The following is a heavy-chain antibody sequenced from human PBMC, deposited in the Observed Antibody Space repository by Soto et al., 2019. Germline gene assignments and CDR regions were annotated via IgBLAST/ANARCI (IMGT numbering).Heavy chain of an antibody. Sequence: PGESLKISCKGSGYSFTSYWIGWVRQMPGKGLEWMGIIYPGDSDTSYSPSFQGQVTTSADKSISTAYLQWSSRKASYTAMYYCARHKFGYWDSATIHYSGMDVWGQGTTVTVSS. CDR2: IYPGDSDT. J-gene: IGHJ6*02. CDR3: ARHKFGYWDSATIHYSGMDV. CDR1: GYSFTSYW. D-gene: IGHD2-15*01. V-gene: IGHV5-51*01.